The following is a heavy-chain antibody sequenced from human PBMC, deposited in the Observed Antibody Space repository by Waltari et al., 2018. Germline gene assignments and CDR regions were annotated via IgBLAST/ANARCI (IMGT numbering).Heavy chain of an antibody. CDR1: GFPFSNSW. J-gene: IGHJ6*02. CDR3: SRSLDD. CDR2: ISPNGREK. Sequence: EVQLVESGGDLVQPGGSLRLSCAASGFPFSNSWMDWVRQAPGKGLEWVANISPNGREKSYVDSVEGRFTISRDNAKNSLYLQMNSLRADDTAVYYCSRSLDDWGQGSTVTVSS. V-gene: IGHV3-7*01.